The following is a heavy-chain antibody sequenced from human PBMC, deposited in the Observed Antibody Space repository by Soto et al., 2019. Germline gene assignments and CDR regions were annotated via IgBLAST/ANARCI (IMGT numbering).Heavy chain of an antibody. V-gene: IGHV3-48*02. J-gene: IGHJ4*02. CDR1: GFTFSSYG. CDR3: VRGSSASGTFGGF. D-gene: IGHD3-10*01. CDR2: ISGSSSII. Sequence: EVPLVESGGGLVQPGGSLRLSCAASGFTFSSYGMNWVRQAPGKGPEWISYISGSSSIIYYADSVKGRFTISRDNARNSLYLQINSLRDEDTAVYYCVRGSSASGTFGGFWGQGTLVTVSS.